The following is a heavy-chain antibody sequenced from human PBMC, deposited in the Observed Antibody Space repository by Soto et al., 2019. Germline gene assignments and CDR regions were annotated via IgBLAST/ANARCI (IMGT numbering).Heavy chain of an antibody. V-gene: IGHV4-34*01. CDR2: INHSGST. Sequence: PSETLSLTCAVYGGSFSGYYWSWIRQPPGKGLEWIGEINHSGSTNYNPSLRSRVTISVDTSKNQFSLKLSSVTAADTAVYYCARGDRTVTIFGVVIIGFYYYGMDVWGQGTTVTVSS. D-gene: IGHD3-3*01. J-gene: IGHJ6*02. CDR3: ARGDRTVTIFGVVIIGFYYYGMDV. CDR1: GGSFSGYY.